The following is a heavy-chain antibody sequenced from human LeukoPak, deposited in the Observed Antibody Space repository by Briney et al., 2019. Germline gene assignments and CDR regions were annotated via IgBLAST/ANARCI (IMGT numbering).Heavy chain of an antibody. D-gene: IGHD3-3*01. Sequence: ASVKVSCKASGGTFSSYAISWVRQAPGQGLEWMGWISAYNGNTNYAQKLQGRVTMTTDTSTSTAYMELRSLRSDDTAVYYCARNMEWLFPPTPDYWGQGTLVTVSS. CDR3: ARNMEWLFPPTPDY. V-gene: IGHV1-18*01. J-gene: IGHJ4*02. CDR2: ISAYNGNT. CDR1: GGTFSSYA.